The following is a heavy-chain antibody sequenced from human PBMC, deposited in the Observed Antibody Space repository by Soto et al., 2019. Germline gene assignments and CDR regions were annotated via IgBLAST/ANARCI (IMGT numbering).Heavy chain of an antibody. CDR1: GFTFNTYG. CDR2: IWSDGNNK. CDR3: ARIQLDTIMALDC. D-gene: IGHD1-1*01. V-gene: IGHV3-33*01. Sequence: QVPLVESGGGVVQPGRSLRLSCAASGFTFNTYGFHWVRQAPGKGLEWVSVIWSDGNNKYYANSVKGRFTISRDSSKNTLYLQMNSLRVEDTAVYYCARIQLDTIMALDCWGQGTLVTVSS. J-gene: IGHJ4*02.